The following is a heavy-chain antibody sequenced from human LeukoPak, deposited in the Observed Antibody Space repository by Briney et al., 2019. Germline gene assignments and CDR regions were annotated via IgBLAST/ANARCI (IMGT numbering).Heavy chain of an antibody. CDR2: IYHSESI. CDR3: ARDLREDPYYFDY. D-gene: IGHD5/OR15-5a*01. Sequence: SETLSHTCTVSGGSISGYYWSWVRQPPGKGLEWIGNIYHSESISYSPSLKSRVTISVDTSKNQFSLKLSSVTAADTAVYYCARDLREDPYYFDYWGQGTLVTVSS. J-gene: IGHJ4*02. CDR1: GGSISGYY. V-gene: IGHV4-59*01.